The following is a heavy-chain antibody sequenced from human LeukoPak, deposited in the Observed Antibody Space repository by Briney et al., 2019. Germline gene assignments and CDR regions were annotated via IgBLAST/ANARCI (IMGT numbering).Heavy chain of an antibody. CDR1: GFTFSSYA. V-gene: IGHV3-23*01. J-gene: IGHJ5*02. D-gene: IGHD3-10*01. CDR3: AKLMVRGPYTLGPLNWFDP. CDR2: ISGSGGST. Sequence: GGSLRLSCAASGFTFSSYAMSWVRQAPGKGLEWVSAISGSGGSTYYADSVKGRFTISRDNSKNTLYLQMNSLRAEDTAVYYCAKLMVRGPYTLGPLNWFDPWGQGTLVTVSS.